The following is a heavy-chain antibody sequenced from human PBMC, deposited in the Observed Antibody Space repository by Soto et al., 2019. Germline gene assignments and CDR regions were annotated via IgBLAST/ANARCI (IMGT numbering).Heavy chain of an antibody. J-gene: IGHJ4*02. D-gene: IGHD6-13*01. CDR1: GYTFTGYY. V-gene: IGHV1-2*02. Sequence: QVPLVQSGAEVKKPGASVKVSCKASGYTFTGYYMHWVRQAPGQGLEWMGWINPNTGGTNYAQKLEGRVTMTRDTSISTAYMELSRLRSDDTAVYYCARQQDRGIAAVGFAYWGQGTLVTVSS. CDR3: ARQQDRGIAAVGFAY. CDR2: INPNTGGT.